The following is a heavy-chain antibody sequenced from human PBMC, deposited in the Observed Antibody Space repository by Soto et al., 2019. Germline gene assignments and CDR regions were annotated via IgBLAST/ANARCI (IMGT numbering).Heavy chain of an antibody. CDR2: ISRITCYV. Sequence: EVQLLESGGGLVKPGGSLRLSCAASGFAFSRYGMNWLRQAPGRGLEWVASISRITCYVYYADSVKGRFSTSRDNDKNMLYLEMYALRTEDTAVYYCAIDPSACLVGNWFDSWGQGTLVTVSS. CDR3: AIDPSACLVGNWFDS. J-gene: IGHJ5*01. D-gene: IGHD2-2*01. V-gene: IGHV3-21*06. CDR1: GFAFSRYG.